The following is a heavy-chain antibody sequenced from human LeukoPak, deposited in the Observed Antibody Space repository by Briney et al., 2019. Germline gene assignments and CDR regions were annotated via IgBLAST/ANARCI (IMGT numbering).Heavy chain of an antibody. CDR2: ISSSSSYI. Sequence: GGSLRLSCAASGFTFSSYSMNWVRRAPGKGLEWVSSISSSSSYIYYADSVKGRFTISRDNAKNSLYLQMNSLRAEDTAVYYCARAPRYCSSTSCSGYWGQGTLVTVSS. V-gene: IGHV3-21*01. CDR1: GFTFSSYS. D-gene: IGHD2-2*01. J-gene: IGHJ4*02. CDR3: ARAPRYCSSTSCSGY.